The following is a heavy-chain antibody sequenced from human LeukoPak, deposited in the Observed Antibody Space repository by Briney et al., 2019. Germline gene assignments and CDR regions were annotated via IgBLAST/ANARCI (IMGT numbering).Heavy chain of an antibody. V-gene: IGHV4-39*01. D-gene: IGHD1-26*01. J-gene: IGHJ4*02. CDR3: AKSGGYGLIDY. CDR2: IYYSGSA. Sequence: SETLSLTCTVSGASLSGSGFYWGWIRQPPGKGLEWIGNIYYSGSAYYNASLESRVTISIDTSKNQFSLKLNSVTAADTAMYYCAKSGGYGLIDYWGQGTLVTVSS. CDR1: GASLSGSGFY.